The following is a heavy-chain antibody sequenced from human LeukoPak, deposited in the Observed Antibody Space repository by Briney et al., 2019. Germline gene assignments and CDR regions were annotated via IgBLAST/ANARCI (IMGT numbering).Heavy chain of an antibody. J-gene: IGHJ6*03. CDR3: ARVRAYCGGDCYLGYYYYMDV. D-gene: IGHD2-21*02. Sequence: PSETLSLTCTVSGGSISSYYWSWIRQPPGKGLEWIGYIYYSGSTNYNPSLKSRVTISVDTSKNRFSLKLSSVTAADTAVYYCARVRAYCGGDCYLGYYYYMDVWGKGTTVTISS. CDR1: GGSISSYY. CDR2: IYYSGST. V-gene: IGHV4-59*01.